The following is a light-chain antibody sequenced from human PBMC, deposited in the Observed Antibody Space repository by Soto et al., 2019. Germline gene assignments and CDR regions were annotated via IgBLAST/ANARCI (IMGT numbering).Light chain of an antibody. V-gene: IGKV3-15*01. J-gene: IGKJ4*01. CDR1: ESVSSN. CDR2: GAS. Sequence: EIGMTQSPATLSVSPGERATLSCRASESVSSNLAWYQQKPGQAPRLLIYGASTRATGIPARFSGSGSGTEFTLTISRRQSEDFALYYCQQYNNWLTFGGGTKVEIK. CDR3: QQYNNWLT.